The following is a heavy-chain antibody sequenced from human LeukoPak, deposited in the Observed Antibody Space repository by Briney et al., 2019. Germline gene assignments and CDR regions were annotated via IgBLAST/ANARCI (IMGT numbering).Heavy chain of an antibody. CDR3: AKGRPYSSSWFFDY. CDR2: INPNSGGT. V-gene: IGHV1-2*02. D-gene: IGHD6-13*01. Sequence: GASVKVSCKASGYTLTGYYMHWVRQAPGQGLEWMGWINPNSGGTNYAQKFQGRVTMTRDTSISTAYMELSRLRSDDTAVYYCAKGRPYSSSWFFDYWGQGTLVTVSS. J-gene: IGHJ4*02. CDR1: GYTLTGYY.